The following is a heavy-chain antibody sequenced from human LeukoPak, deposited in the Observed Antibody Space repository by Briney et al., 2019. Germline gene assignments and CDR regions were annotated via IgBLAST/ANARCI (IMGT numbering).Heavy chain of an antibody. V-gene: IGHV4-39*01. CDR2: IYYSGTT. CDR3: ARQQLGEYYFDY. CDR1: GVSISSSDYY. D-gene: IGHD3-10*01. Sequence: SETLSLTCTVSGVSISSSDYYWGWIRQPPGKGLEWIGSIYYSGTTYYNPPLKSRVSISEGTSKNQFSLKLSSVTAADTAVYYCARQQLGEYYFDYWGQGTLVTVSS. J-gene: IGHJ4*02.